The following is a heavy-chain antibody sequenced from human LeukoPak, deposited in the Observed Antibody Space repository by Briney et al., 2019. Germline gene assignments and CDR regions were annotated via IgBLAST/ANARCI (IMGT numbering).Heavy chain of an antibody. CDR3: ARGRACRSSGWYFKDLYYYYMDV. J-gene: IGHJ6*03. CDR1: GGSFSGYY. Sequence: SETLSLTCAVYGGSFSGYYWSWIRQPPGKGLEWIGEINHSGSTNYNPSLKSRVTISVDTSKNQFSLKLSSVTAADTAVYYCARGRACRSSGWYFKDLYYYYMDVWGKGTTVTVSS. V-gene: IGHV4-34*01. CDR2: INHSGST. D-gene: IGHD6-19*01.